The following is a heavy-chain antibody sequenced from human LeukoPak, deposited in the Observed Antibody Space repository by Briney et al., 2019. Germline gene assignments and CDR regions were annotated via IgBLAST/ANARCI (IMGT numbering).Heavy chain of an antibody. D-gene: IGHD2-15*01. CDR2: IYYSGST. CDR1: GGSISSYY. J-gene: IGHJ4*02. V-gene: IGHV4-59*12. CDR3: ARARRGRPKSFDY. Sequence: PSETLSLTCTVSGGSISSYYWSWIRQPPGKGLEWIGYIYYSGSTNYNPSLKSRVTISVDTSKNQFSLKLSSVTAADTAVYYCARARRGRPKSFDYWGQGVLVTVSS.